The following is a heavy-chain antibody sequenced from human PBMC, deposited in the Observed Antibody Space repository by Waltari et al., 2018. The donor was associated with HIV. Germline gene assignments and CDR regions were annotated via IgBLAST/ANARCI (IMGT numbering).Heavy chain of an antibody. D-gene: IGHD6-13*01. J-gene: IGHJ4*02. CDR3: ARDPQKIAAPDRHFDY. Sequence: QLQLQESGPGLVKPSETLSLTCPVSGCSISSSSYYWGWIRQPPGKGLEWIGSIYYSGSTYYNPSLKSRVTISVDTSKNQFSLKLSSVTAADTAVYYCARDPQKIAAPDRHFDYWGQGTLVTVSS. CDR1: GCSISSSSYY. CDR2: IYYSGST. V-gene: IGHV4-39*07.